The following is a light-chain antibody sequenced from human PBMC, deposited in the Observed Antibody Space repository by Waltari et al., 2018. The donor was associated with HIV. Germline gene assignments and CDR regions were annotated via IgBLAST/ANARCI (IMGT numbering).Light chain of an antibody. Sequence: DIQMTQSPSSLSASIGDRVTITCRASQSIKRNLNWFPQKSGKAPNILIYATATLQNGVPSRFSGSGSETNFTLTITRLQPEDFATYYCQQSYATPRSFGQGTKL. J-gene: IGKJ2*03. CDR2: ATA. CDR1: QSIKRN. CDR3: QQSYATPRS. V-gene: IGKV1-39*01.